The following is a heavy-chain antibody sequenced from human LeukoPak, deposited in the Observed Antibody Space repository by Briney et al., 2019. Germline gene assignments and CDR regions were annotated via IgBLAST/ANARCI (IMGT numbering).Heavy chain of an antibody. CDR3: ASAWYYDSLYYAFDI. J-gene: IGHJ3*02. D-gene: IGHD3-22*01. Sequence: ASVNVSCKASGYTFTGYYIHWVRQAPAQGLEWMGWISPNSGDTNYAQKFQGSVTMTRDTSISTAYMELSRLRSDDTAVYYCASAWYYDSLYYAFDIWGQGTMVTVSS. V-gene: IGHV1-2*02. CDR2: ISPNSGDT. CDR1: GYTFTGYY.